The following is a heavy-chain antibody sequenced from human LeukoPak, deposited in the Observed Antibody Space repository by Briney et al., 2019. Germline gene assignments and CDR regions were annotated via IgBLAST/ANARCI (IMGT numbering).Heavy chain of an antibody. Sequence: PGGSLRLSCAASGFTFDDYTMHWVRQAPGKGLEWVSVIYSGGSTYYADSVKGRFTISRDNSKNTLYLQMNSLRAEDTAVYYCARAGGSYRVPHWDYWGQGTLVTVSS. J-gene: IGHJ4*02. CDR2: IYSGGST. CDR3: ARAGGSYRVPHWDY. CDR1: GFTFDDYT. V-gene: IGHV3-53*01. D-gene: IGHD1-26*01.